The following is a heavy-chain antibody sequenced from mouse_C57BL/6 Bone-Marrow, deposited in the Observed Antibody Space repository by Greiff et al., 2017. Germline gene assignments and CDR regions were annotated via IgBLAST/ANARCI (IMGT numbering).Heavy chain of an antibody. CDR1: GFIFSDLY. CDR2: SRNKANDYTT. V-gene: IGHV7-1*01. CDR3: ARGNDGYYLDY. D-gene: IGHD2-3*01. Sequence: EVMLVESGGGLVQSGRSLRLSCATSGFIFSDLYMAWVCQAPGKGLEWIAASRNKANDYTTEYSASVKGRFIVSRDTSQSILYLQMNALRAEDTDIYYCARGNDGYYLDYWGQGTSVTVSS. J-gene: IGHJ4*01.